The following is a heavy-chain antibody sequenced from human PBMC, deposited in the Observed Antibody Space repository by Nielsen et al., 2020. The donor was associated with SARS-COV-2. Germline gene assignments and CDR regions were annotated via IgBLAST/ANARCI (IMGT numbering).Heavy chain of an antibody. Sequence: SETLSLTCTVSGGSISSGGYYWSWIRHHPGKGLEWIGYIYFSGRTCYNPSLKRRVTISVDTSKNQFSLSLRSVIAADTAVYYCARESSGYDHYNYGMDVWGQGTTVTVSS. J-gene: IGHJ6*02. D-gene: IGHD5-12*01. CDR1: GGSISSGGYY. V-gene: IGHV4-31*03. CDR3: ARESSGYDHYNYGMDV. CDR2: IYFSGRT.